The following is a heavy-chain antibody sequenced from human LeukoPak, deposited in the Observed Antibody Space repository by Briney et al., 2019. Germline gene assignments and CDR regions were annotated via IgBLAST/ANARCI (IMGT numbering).Heavy chain of an antibody. CDR2: IYSGGST. CDR3: ARGRTYYYDSSGPPLPYYFDY. V-gene: IGHV3-53*01. J-gene: IGHJ4*02. Sequence: GGSLRLSCAASGFTVSSNYMSWVRQAPGKGLEWVSVIYSGGSTSYADSVKGRFTISRDNSMNTPYLQMNSLRAEDTAVYYCARGRTYYYDSSGPPLPYYFDYWGQGTLVTVSS. CDR1: GFTVSSNY. D-gene: IGHD3-22*01.